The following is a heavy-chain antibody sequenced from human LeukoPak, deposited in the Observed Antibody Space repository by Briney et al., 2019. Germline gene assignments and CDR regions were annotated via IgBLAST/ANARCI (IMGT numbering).Heavy chain of an antibody. CDR3: ARSPIVATLIDY. J-gene: IGHJ4*02. CDR1: GGSISSYY. CDR2: IYYSGST. D-gene: IGHD5-12*01. V-gene: IGHV4-59*01. Sequence: SETLSLTCTVSGGSISSYYWSWIRQPPGKGLEWIGNIYYSGSTNYNPSLKSRVTISVDTSKNQFSLKLSSVTAADTAVYYCARSPIVATLIDYWGQGTLVTVSS.